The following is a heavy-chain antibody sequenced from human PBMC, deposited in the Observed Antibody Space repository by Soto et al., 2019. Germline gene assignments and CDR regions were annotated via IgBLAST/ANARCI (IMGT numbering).Heavy chain of an antibody. Sequence: GGSLRLSCAASGFTFSSYWMSWVRQAPGKGLEWVANIKQDGSEKYYVDSVKGRFTISRDNAKNSLYLQMNSLRAEDTAVYYCAKGLLKHIVVVPAANRAGLRNYGMDVWGQGTTVTVSS. D-gene: IGHD2-2*01. J-gene: IGHJ6*02. CDR3: AKGLLKHIVVVPAANRAGLRNYGMDV. CDR2: IKQDGSEK. V-gene: IGHV3-7*01. CDR1: GFTFSSYW.